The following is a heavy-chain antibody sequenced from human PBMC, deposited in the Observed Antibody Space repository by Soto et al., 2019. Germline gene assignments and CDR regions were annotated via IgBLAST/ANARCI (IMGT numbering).Heavy chain of an antibody. Sequence: EVQSLESGGGLVQPGGSLRLSCAASGFTFSSYAMRWVRQAPGKGLEWVSAISGSGGFTYYADSVKGRFTISRDNSKNTLYLQMNSLRADDTAVYYCAKGRATYYHDGTGDYWGQGTLVTVSS. V-gene: IGHV3-23*01. J-gene: IGHJ4*02. CDR3: AKGRATYYHDGTGDY. CDR2: ISGSGGFT. CDR1: GFTFSSYA. D-gene: IGHD3-22*01.